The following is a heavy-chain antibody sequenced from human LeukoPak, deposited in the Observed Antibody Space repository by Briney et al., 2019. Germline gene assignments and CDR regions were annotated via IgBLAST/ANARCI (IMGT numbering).Heavy chain of an antibody. Sequence: ASAKVSCKASGYTFTGYYMHWVRQAPGQGLEWMGWINPNSGGTNYAQKFQGRVTMTRDTSISTAYMELSRLRSDDTAVYYCARALVLKLYYYDSSGNYFDAFDIWGQGTMVTVSS. J-gene: IGHJ3*02. CDR1: GYTFTGYY. CDR2: INPNSGGT. D-gene: IGHD3-22*01. V-gene: IGHV1-2*02. CDR3: ARALVLKLYYYDSSGNYFDAFDI.